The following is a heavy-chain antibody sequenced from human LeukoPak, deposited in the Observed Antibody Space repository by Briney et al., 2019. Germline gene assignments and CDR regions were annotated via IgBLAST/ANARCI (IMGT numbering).Heavy chain of an antibody. D-gene: IGHD3-22*01. CDR2: ISGSGGST. CDR3: AKGPSSYYYDTYYFDY. CDR1: GFTFSSYA. J-gene: IGHJ4*02. V-gene: IGHV3-23*01. Sequence: GGSLRLSCAASGFTFSSYAMSWVRQAPGKGLEWVSAISGSGGSTYYADSVKGRFTISRDNSKNTLYLQMNSLRAEDTAVYYCAKGPSSYYYDTYYFDYWGQGTLVTVSS.